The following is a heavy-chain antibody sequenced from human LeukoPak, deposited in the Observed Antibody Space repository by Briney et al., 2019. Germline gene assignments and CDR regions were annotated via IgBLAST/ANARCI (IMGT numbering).Heavy chain of an antibody. CDR3: AREEYSGSYYFDY. D-gene: IGHD1-26*01. V-gene: IGHV3-11*06. CDR2: ISGSSSYI. CDR1: GFTFSDYY. Sequence: NSGGSLRLSCAASGFTFSDYYMSWIRQAPGKGLEWVSSISGSSSYIYYADSVKGRFTISRDNAKNSLYLQMNSLRAEDTAVYYCAREEYSGSYYFDYWGQGTLVTVSS. J-gene: IGHJ4*02.